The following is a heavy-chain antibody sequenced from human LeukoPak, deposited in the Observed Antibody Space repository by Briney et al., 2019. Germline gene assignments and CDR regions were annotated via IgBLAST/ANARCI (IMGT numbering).Heavy chain of an antibody. CDR2: ISSSSSTI. CDR3: ARDSSGWYAGRAFDY. CDR1: GFTFGSYS. D-gene: IGHD6-19*01. J-gene: IGHJ4*02. V-gene: IGHV3-48*01. Sequence: GGSLRLSCAASGFTFGSYSMNWVRQAPGKGLEWVSYISSSSSTIYYADSVKGRFTISRDNAKNSLYLQMNSLRAEDTAVYYCARDSSGWYAGRAFDYWGQGTLVTVSS.